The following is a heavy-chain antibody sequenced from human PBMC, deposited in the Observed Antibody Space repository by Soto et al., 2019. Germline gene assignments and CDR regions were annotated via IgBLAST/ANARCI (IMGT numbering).Heavy chain of an antibody. CDR1: GGSISSGGYS. V-gene: IGHV4-30-2*01. D-gene: IGHD2-2*01. CDR3: ARESGKEYCSSTSCPAGNWFDP. J-gene: IGHJ5*02. Sequence: QLQLQESGSGLVKPSQTLSLTCAVSGGSISSGGYSWSWIRQPPGKGLEWIGYIYHSGSTYYNPSLKSRVTISVDRSKNQFSLKLSSVTAADTAVYYCARESGKEYCSSTSCPAGNWFDPWGQGTLVTVSS. CDR2: IYHSGST.